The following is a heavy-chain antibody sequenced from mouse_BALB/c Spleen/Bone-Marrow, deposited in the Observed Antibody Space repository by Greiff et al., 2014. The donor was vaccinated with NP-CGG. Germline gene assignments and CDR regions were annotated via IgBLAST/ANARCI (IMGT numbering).Heavy chain of an antibody. D-gene: IGHD2-4*01. CDR3: ARYFDYDYFDY. Sequence: LVESGPELVKPGASAKVSCKASGYAFTSYNMYWVKQSHGKSLEWIGYIDPYNGGTYYNQKFKGKATLTVDKSSSTAYMHLNSLTSEDSALYYCARYFDYDYFDYWGQGTTLTVSS. CDR2: IDPYNGGT. J-gene: IGHJ2*01. V-gene: IGHV1S135*01. CDR1: GYAFTSYN.